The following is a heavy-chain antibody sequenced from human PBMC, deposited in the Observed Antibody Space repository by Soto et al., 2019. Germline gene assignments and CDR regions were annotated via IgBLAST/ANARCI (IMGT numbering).Heavy chain of an antibody. CDR1: GMTFADYN. V-gene: IGHV3-21*01. J-gene: IGHJ5*02. CDR3: VRDISGPAERNWFDP. D-gene: IGHD6-19*01. CDR2: ISRSSTYF. Sequence: GGSLRLSCVTSGMTFADYNMNWVRQAPGKGLEWVSTISRSSTYFYYADSVKGRFTVSRDDAKNSLFLHMGGLATDDTGVYFCVRDISGPAERNWFDPWGQGTLVTVSS.